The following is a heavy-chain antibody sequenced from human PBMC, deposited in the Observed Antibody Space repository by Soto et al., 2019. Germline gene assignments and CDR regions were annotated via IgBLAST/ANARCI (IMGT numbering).Heavy chain of an antibody. Sequence: ASVKVSCKASGFTFTSSAVQWVRQARGQRLEWIGWIVVGSGNTNYAQKFQERVTITRDMSTSTAYMELSSPRSEDTAVYYCAADDFWSGYYNYWGQGTLVTVSS. CDR2: IVVGSGNT. D-gene: IGHD3-3*01. CDR1: GFTFTSSA. CDR3: AADDFWSGYYNY. V-gene: IGHV1-58*01. J-gene: IGHJ4*02.